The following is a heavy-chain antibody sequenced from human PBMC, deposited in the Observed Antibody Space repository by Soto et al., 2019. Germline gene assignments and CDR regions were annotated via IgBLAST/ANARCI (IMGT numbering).Heavy chain of an antibody. Sequence: PGVSLRLSCAASGFTFSSYAMSWVRQAPGKGLEWVSAISGSGGSTYYADSVKGRFTISRDNSKNTLYLQMNSLRAEDTAVYYCAQLIFGATREDYYMDVWGKGTTVTVSS. J-gene: IGHJ6*03. CDR1: GFTFSSYA. CDR2: ISGSGGST. V-gene: IGHV3-23*01. CDR3: AQLIFGATREDYYMDV. D-gene: IGHD3-3*01.